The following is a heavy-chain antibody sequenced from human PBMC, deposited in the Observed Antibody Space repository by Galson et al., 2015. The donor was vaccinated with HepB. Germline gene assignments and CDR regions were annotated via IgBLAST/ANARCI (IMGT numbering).Heavy chain of an antibody. CDR1: GYTFTGYY. V-gene: IGHV1-2*02. CDR3: ARDYSKYSPLPNYGMDV. J-gene: IGHJ6*02. D-gene: IGHD3-10*01. CDR2: INPNSGGT. Sequence: SVKVSCKASGYTFTGYYMHWVRQAPGQGLEWMGWINPNSGGTNYAQKFQGRVTMTRDTSISTAYMELSRLRSDDTAVYYCARDYSKYSPLPNYGMDVWGQGTTVTVSS.